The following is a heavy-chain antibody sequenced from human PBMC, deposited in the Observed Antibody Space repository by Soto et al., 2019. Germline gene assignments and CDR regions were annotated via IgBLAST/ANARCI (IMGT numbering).Heavy chain of an antibody. J-gene: IGHJ4*02. D-gene: IGHD5-12*01. V-gene: IGHV3-72*01. CDR1: GFTFSDHY. CDR3: AADIVGTGSY. Sequence: ESGGGLVQPGGSLRLSCAASGFTFSDHYMDWVRQAPGKGLEWVGRSRSKPNSYTTEYAASVKGRFTISRDDSKNSLYLQMNSLKTEDTAVYYCAADIVGTGSYWGQGTLVTVSS. CDR2: SRSKPNSYTT.